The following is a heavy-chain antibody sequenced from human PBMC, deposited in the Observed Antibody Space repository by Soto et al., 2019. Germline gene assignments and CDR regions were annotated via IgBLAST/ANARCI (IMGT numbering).Heavy chain of an antibody. CDR3: AREPPSHCSGGSCYSDP. V-gene: IGHV4-30-2*01. Sequence: SETLSLTCNMSGDSYSISSYSGSWIPKPPGKALQWIGFIYQSGSTYYNPSLESRVTISVDKSNNQFSLKLSSVTAADTAVYYCAREPPSHCSGGSCYSDPWGQGTLVTVS. D-gene: IGHD2-15*01. CDR1: GDSYSISSYS. CDR2: IYQSGST. J-gene: IGHJ5*02.